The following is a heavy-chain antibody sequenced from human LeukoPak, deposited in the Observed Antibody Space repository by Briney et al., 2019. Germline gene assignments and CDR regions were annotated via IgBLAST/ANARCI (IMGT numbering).Heavy chain of an antibody. V-gene: IGHV3-49*03. CDR1: GFTFGDYA. Sequence: GGSLRLSCTASGFTFGDYAMSWFRQAPGKGLEWVGFIRSKAYGGTTEYAASVKGRFTISRDDSKSIAYLQMNSLKTEDTAVYYCTRDQGSRTFFGGYYYYMDVWGKGTTVTVSS. CDR3: TRDQGSRTFFGGYYYYMDV. D-gene: IGHD3-16*01. J-gene: IGHJ6*03. CDR2: IRSKAYGGTT.